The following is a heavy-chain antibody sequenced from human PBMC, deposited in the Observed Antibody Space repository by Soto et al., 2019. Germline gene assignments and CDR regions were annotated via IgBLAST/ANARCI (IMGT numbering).Heavy chain of an antibody. CDR3: ARWRGIIAAANYYFDY. J-gene: IGHJ4*02. V-gene: IGHV6-1*01. Sequence: QVQLQQSGPGLVKPSQTLSLTCAISGNSVSSNSAAWNWIRQSPSRGLEWLGRTYYRSKWYNDYAVSVKSRITINPDTSKNQFSLQLNSVTPEDTAVYYCARWRGIIAAANYYFDYWGQGTLVTVSS. CDR1: GNSVSSNSAA. CDR2: TYYRSKWYN. D-gene: IGHD6-13*01.